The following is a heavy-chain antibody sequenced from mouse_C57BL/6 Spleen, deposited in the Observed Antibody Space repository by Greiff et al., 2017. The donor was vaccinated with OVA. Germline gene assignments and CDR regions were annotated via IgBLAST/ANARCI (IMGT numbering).Heavy chain of an antibody. D-gene: IGHD1-1*01. Sequence: EVQLVESGGDLVKPGGFLKLSCAASGFTFSSYGMSWVRQNSDKRVEWVATISSGGSYTYYPDSVKGRFTISRDNAKNTLYLQMSSLKSEDTAMYYCARALYYGSSLYYAMDYWGQGTSVTVSS. CDR2: ISSGGSYT. V-gene: IGHV5-6*01. CDR3: ARALYYGSSLYYAMDY. CDR1: GFTFSSYG. J-gene: IGHJ4*01.